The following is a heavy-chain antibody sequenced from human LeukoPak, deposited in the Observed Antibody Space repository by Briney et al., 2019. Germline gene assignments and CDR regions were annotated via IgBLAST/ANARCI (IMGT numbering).Heavy chain of an antibody. J-gene: IGHJ4*02. D-gene: IGHD3-3*01. V-gene: IGHV3-30-3*01. CDR2: ISYDGSNK. CDR1: GFTFSSYA. CDR3: AKASPVLRFLEWLSFDY. Sequence: GGCLRLSCAASGFTFSSYAMPWVRQAPGKGLEWVAVISYDGSNKYYADSVKGRFTISRDNSKNTLYLQMNSLRAEDTAVYYCAKASPVLRFLEWLSFDYWGQGTLVTVSS.